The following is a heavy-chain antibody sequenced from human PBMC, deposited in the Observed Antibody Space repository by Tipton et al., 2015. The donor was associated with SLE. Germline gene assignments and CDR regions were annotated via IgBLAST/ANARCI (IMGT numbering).Heavy chain of an antibody. J-gene: IGHJ5*02. Sequence: TLSLTCTVSGGSISSGDYYWSWIRQPPGKGLEWIGYVYHSGSTYYNPSLKSRVTISVDTSRNQFSLKLSSVTAADTAVYYCARGPVAGNWFDPWGQGTLVTVSS. CDR1: GGSISSGDYY. CDR2: VYHSGST. CDR3: ARGPVAGNWFDP. D-gene: IGHD4-23*01. V-gene: IGHV4-30-4*01.